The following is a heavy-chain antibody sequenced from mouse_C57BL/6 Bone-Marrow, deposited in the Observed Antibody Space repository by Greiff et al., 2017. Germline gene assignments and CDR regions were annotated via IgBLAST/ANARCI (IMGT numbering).Heavy chain of an antibody. V-gene: IGHV1-80*01. CDR2: IYPGDGDT. D-gene: IGHD1-1*01. Sequence: VQLQQSGAELVKPGASVKISCKASGYAFSSYWMNWVKHRPGTGLEWIGQIYPGDGDTNYNGKFKGKATLTADKSSSTAYMPLSSLTSEDSAGYFCARLRGGSSLYYAMDYWGQGTSVTVSS. CDR1: GYAFSSYW. J-gene: IGHJ4*01. CDR3: ARLRGGSSLYYAMDY.